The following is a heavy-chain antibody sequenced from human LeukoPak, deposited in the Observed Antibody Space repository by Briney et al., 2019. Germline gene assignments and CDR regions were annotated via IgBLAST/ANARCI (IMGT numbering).Heavy chain of an antibody. CDR2: ISSSSSYI. Sequence: GSLRLSCAASGFTFSSYSMNWVRQAPGKGLEWVSSISSSSSYIYYADSVKGRFTISRDNAKNSLYLQMNSLRAEDTAVYYCARVRAYDTRDFDYWGQGTLVTVSS. V-gene: IGHV3-21*01. CDR3: ARVRAYDTRDFDY. J-gene: IGHJ4*02. CDR1: GFTFSSYS. D-gene: IGHD3-22*01.